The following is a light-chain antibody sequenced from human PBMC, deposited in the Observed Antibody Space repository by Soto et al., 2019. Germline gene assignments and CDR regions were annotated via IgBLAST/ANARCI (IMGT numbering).Light chain of an antibody. CDR2: GAS. CDR3: QHYKNWPRT. V-gene: IGKV3-15*01. J-gene: IGKJ1*01. CDR1: QSVSSN. Sequence: EIVMTQSPATLSVSPGERATLSCRASQSVSSNLAWNQQKPGQAPRLLIYGASTRATGIPARFSGSGSGTEFTLPISSLQSEDFAVYYCQHYKNWPRTFGQGTKVEI.